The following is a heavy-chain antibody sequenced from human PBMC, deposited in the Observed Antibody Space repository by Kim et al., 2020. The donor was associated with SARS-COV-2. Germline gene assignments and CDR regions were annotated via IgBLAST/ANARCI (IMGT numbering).Heavy chain of an antibody. Sequence: GGSLRLSCAASGFTFSSYWMHWVRQAPGKGLVWVSRINSDGSSTSYADSVKGRFTISRDNAKNTLYLQMNSLRAEDTAVYYCARDPGWALYYYYYGMDVWGQGTTVTVSS. CDR2: INSDGSST. J-gene: IGHJ6*02. V-gene: IGHV3-74*01. CDR3: ARDPGWALYYYYYGMDV. CDR1: GFTFSSYW.